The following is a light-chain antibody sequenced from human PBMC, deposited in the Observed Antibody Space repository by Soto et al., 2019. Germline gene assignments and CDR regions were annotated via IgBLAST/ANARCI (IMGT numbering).Light chain of an antibody. Sequence: QSVLTQPPSVSGAPGQRVTITCTGSSSNIGAGYDVHWYQQLPGTAPKVHIYGNSNRPSGVPDRFLGSKSGTSASLAITGLQAEDEGDYYCQSYDSSLAWVFGEGTKLTVL. CDR3: QSYDSSLAWV. CDR2: GNS. CDR1: SSNIGAGYD. J-gene: IGLJ3*02. V-gene: IGLV1-40*01.